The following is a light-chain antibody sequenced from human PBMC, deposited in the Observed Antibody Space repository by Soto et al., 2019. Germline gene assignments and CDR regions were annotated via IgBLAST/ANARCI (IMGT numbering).Light chain of an antibody. J-gene: IGKJ4*01. CDR3: QQRSNWPPGLT. CDR2: DAS. CDR1: QSVSSY. V-gene: IGKV3-11*01. Sequence: EIVLTQSPATLSLSLGERATLSCRARQSVSSYLAWYQQKPGQAPRLLIYDASNRATGIPARFSGSGSGTDFTLTISSLEPEDFAVYYCQQRSNWPPGLTFGGGTKVDI.